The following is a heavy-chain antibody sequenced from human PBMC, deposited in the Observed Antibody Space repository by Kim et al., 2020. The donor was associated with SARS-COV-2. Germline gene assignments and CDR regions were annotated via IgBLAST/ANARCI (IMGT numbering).Heavy chain of an antibody. CDR3: AKDIDYYDSSGYDY. CDR2: ISGSGGST. CDR1: GFTFSSYA. V-gene: IGHV3-23*01. Sequence: GGSLRLSCAASGFTFSSYAMSWVRQAPGKGLEWVSAISGSGGSTYYADSVKGRFTISRDNSKNTLYLQMNSLRAEDTAVYYCAKDIDYYDSSGYDYWGQGTLVTVSS. D-gene: IGHD3-22*01. J-gene: IGHJ4*02.